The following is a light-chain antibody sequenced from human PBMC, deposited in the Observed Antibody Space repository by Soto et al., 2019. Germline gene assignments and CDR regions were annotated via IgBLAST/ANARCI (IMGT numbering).Light chain of an antibody. CDR3: QQYGTSPLT. CDR1: QSVSSNY. CDR2: GAS. Sequence: EIVLTQSPGTLSLSPGERATLSCGASQSVSSNYLAWYQQKPGQAPRLLIYGASSRATAIPDRFSGSGSGTDFNLTITRLEPEDFAVYYCQQYGTSPLTFGGGTKIQIK. J-gene: IGKJ4*01. V-gene: IGKV3-20*01.